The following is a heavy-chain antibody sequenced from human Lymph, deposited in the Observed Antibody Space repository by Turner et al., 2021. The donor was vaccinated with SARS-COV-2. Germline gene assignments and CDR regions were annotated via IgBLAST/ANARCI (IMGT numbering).Heavy chain of an antibody. Sequence: QMQLLQSGPEVKKPGTSVKVSCKASGFTFSSSAVQWVRQARGQRLEWIGWIVVGSGNTNYAQKFQERVTITRDMSTSTAYMNLSSLRSEDTAVCYCAAPYRSGGTCSDGFDIWGQGTMVTVSS. V-gene: IGHV1-58*01. D-gene: IGHD2-15*01. CDR1: GFTFSSSA. CDR2: IVVGSGNT. CDR3: AAPYRSGGTCSDGFDI. J-gene: IGHJ3*02.